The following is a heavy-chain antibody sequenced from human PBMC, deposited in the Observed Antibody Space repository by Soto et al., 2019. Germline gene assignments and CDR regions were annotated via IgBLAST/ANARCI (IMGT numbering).Heavy chain of an antibody. CDR2: ITTTGSNT. CDR1: GFPFSVYS. V-gene: IGHV3-21*01. J-gene: IGHJ4*02. Sequence: EVQLVESGGGLVKPGGSLRLSCAASGFPFSVYSMNWVRQAPGKGLEWVSSITTTGSNTYYKDSVQGRFTISRDNAKNSLFLHMDSLRAEDTAMYYCARDKNWSVDYWGQGPLVTVSS. CDR3: ARDKNWSVDY. D-gene: IGHD1-1*01.